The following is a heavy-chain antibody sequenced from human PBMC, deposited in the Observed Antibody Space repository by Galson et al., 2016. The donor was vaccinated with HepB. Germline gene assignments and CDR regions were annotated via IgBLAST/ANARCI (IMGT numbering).Heavy chain of an antibody. J-gene: IGHJ4*02. CDR2: IRSKTAGGTT. CDR3: ATEVFGMPFNSDY. D-gene: IGHD2-2*01. CDR1: GFTFSNVW. V-gene: IGHV3-15*01. Sequence: SLRLSCAASGFTFSNVWMNWVRQAPGKGLEWVGRIRSKTAGGTTDYAAPVKGRFAVSRDDSKNTLFLQMSSLEADDTAVSYCATEVFGMPFNSDYWGQGTVVTVSS.